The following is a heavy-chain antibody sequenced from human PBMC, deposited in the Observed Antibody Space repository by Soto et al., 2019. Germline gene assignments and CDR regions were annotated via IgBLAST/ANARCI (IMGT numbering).Heavy chain of an antibody. CDR2: IYHSGST. CDR3: ASGYSSGWTAYYYYGMDV. V-gene: IGHV4-30-2*01. J-gene: IGHJ6*02. D-gene: IGHD6-19*01. Sequence: PSETLSLTCAVSGGSISSGGYSWSWIRQPPGKGLEWIGYIYHSGSTYYNPSLKSRVTISGDKSKNQFSLKLSSVTAADTAVYYCASGYSSGWTAYYYYGMDVWGQGTTVTVSS. CDR1: GGSISSGGYS.